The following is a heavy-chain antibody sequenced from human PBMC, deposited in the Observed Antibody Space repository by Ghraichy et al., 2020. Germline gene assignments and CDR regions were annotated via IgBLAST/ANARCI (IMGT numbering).Heavy chain of an antibody. CDR2: IKKDGSET. J-gene: IGHJ4*02. V-gene: IGHV3-7*01. Sequence: GGSLRLSCAASGFTFSTYWMSWVRQAPGKGLEWVANIKKDGSETYYVDSVKGRFTISRDNAKNSLYLQMNSLRAEDTAVYYCARDEEDNDFWSGYGYWGQGTSVTVSS. CDR1: GFTFSTYW. CDR3: ARDEEDNDFWSGYGY. D-gene: IGHD3-3*01.